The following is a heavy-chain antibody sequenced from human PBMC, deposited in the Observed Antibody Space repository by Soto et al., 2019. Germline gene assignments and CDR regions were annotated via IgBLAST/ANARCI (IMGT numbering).Heavy chain of an antibody. J-gene: IGHJ6*02. CDR2: INHSGST. D-gene: IGHD3-10*01. V-gene: IGHV4-34*01. CDR1: CGSFIGYY. Sequence: SETLSLTCAFYCGSFIGYYWSWIRQPPGKGLEWIGEINHSGSTNYNPSLKSRVTISVDTSKNQFSLKLSSVTAADTAVYYCARALVRGVIRFVTYYYGMDVWGQGTTVTVSS. CDR3: ARALVRGVIRFVTYYYGMDV.